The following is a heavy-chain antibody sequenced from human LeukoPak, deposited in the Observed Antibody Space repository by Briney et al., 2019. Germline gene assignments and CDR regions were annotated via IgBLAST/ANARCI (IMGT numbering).Heavy chain of an antibody. Sequence: GGSLRLSCAASGFTFSSYGMHWVRQAPGKGLEWVAVISYDGSNKYYADSVKGRFTISRDNSKNTLYLQMNSLRAEDTAVYYCAKDPLIVESASYWGQGVLVIVSA. CDR3: AKDPLIVESASY. CDR2: ISYDGSNK. V-gene: IGHV3-30*18. CDR1: GFTFSSYG. J-gene: IGHJ4*02. D-gene: IGHD3-22*01.